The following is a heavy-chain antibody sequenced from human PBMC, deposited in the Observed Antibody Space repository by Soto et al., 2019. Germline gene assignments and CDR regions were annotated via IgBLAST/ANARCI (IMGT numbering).Heavy chain of an antibody. CDR1: GASVTSGGYY. CDR3: ARTRNGGSWAAWF. CDR2: IIYNGAT. V-gene: IGHV4-61*08. D-gene: IGHD2-15*01. J-gene: IGHJ4*02. Sequence: SETLSLTCTVSGASVTSGGYYWSRIRQPPGKGLEWIGFIIYNGATKYNPSLESRVTMSVDTSKNQFLLKLSSVTAADTAVYYCARTRNGGSWAAWFWGQGTLVTVSS.